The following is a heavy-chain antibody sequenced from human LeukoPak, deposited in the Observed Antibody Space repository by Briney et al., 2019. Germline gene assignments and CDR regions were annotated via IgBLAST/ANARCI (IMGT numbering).Heavy chain of an antibody. Sequence: GGSLRLSCAASGFTFSSYAMSWVRQAPGKGLEWVSAISGSGGSTYYADSVKGRFTISRDNSKNTLYLQMNSLRAEDTAVYYCAKDTSTTVVPYYFDYWGQGTLVTVPS. V-gene: IGHV3-23*01. CDR1: GFTFSSYA. CDR2: ISGSGGST. CDR3: AKDTSTTVVPYYFDY. D-gene: IGHD4-23*01. J-gene: IGHJ4*02.